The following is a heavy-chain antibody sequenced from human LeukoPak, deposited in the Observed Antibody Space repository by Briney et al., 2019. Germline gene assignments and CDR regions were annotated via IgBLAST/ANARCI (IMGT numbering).Heavy chain of an antibody. CDR1: GVSIISSNSY. Sequence: SEALSLTCTVSGVSIISSNSYWGWIRQPPGKGLEWIGSIYYSGNTYYNASLKSQVSISIDTSKNQFSLRLTSVTAADTAVYYCARQTGSGLFILPGGQGTLVTVSS. V-gene: IGHV4-39*01. CDR3: ARQTGSGLFILP. J-gene: IGHJ4*02. CDR2: IYYSGNT. D-gene: IGHD3/OR15-3a*01.